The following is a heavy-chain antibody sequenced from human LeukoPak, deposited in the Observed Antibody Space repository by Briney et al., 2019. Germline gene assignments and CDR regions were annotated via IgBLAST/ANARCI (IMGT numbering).Heavy chain of an antibody. CDR2: IKQDGSER. J-gene: IGHJ4*02. CDR3: ASGSGGSAIDY. Sequence: GGSLRLSCVASGFTFSDYWMSWVRQAPGKGPEWVANIKQDGSERYYVDSLKGRLTISRDSAKNSLYLQMNSLTVDDTAVYYCASGSGGSAIDYWGQGTLVTVSS. CDR1: GFTFSDYW. D-gene: IGHD2-15*01. V-gene: IGHV3-7*01.